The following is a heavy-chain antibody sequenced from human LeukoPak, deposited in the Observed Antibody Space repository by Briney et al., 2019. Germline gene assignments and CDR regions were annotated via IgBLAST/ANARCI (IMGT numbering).Heavy chain of an antibody. D-gene: IGHD6-13*01. CDR3: AKGAGYSSSWAFDY. CDR1: GFTFDDYA. CDR2: ISWNSGSI. V-gene: IGHV3-9*01. J-gene: IGHJ4*02. Sequence: GGSLRLSCAASGFTFDDYAMHWVRHAPGKGLEWVSGISWNSGSIGYADSVKGRFTISRDNAKNSLYLQMNSLRAEDTALYYCAKGAGYSSSWAFDYWGQGTLVTVSS.